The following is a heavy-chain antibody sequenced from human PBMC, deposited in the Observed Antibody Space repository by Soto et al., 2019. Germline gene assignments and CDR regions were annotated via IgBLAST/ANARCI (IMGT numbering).Heavy chain of an antibody. Sequence: EVQLLESGGGLVQPGGSLRLSCAASGVTFSSYAMSWVRQAPGKGLEWVSAISGSGGSTYYADSVKGRFTISRDNSKNTLYLKMNSLRAEDTAVYYCAKPAVGSSWYLSWFDPWGQGTLVTVSS. CDR3: AKPAVGSSWYLSWFDP. J-gene: IGHJ5*02. V-gene: IGHV3-23*01. D-gene: IGHD6-13*01. CDR2: ISGSGGST. CDR1: GVTFSSYA.